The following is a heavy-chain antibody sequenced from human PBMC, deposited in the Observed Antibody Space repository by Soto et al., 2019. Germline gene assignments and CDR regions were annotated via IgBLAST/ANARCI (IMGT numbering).Heavy chain of an antibody. CDR3: ARDLWFGEFSFLDY. CDR1: GFTFSSYA. J-gene: IGHJ4*02. V-gene: IGHV3-30-3*01. Sequence: PGGSLRLSCAASGFTFSSYAMHWVRQAPGKGLEWVAVISYDGSNKYYADSVKGRFTISRDNSKNTLYLQMNSLRAEDTAVYYCARDLWFGEFSFLDYWGQGTLVPVSS. D-gene: IGHD3-10*01. CDR2: ISYDGSNK.